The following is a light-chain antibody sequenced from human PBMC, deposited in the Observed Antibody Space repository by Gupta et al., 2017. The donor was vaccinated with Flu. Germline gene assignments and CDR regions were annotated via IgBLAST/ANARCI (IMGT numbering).Light chain of an antibody. CDR3: QQHSNWPSLT. Sequence: ATLSLSPGERATLSCRARQSVSSYLAWYQQKPGQAPRLLIHDVSSRDTGVPARFSGSGSGTDFTLTISSREPEDFAVYYCQQHSNWPSLTFGGGTKVEIK. CDR1: QSVSSY. V-gene: IGKV3-11*01. CDR2: DVS. J-gene: IGKJ4*01.